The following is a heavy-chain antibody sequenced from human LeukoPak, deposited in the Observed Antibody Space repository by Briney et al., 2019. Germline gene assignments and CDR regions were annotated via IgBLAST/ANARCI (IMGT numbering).Heavy chain of an antibody. CDR3: VRGPPYYYGSRYYYYMDV. V-gene: IGHV4-4*07. J-gene: IGHJ6*03. D-gene: IGHD3-10*01. CDR2: IYTSGST. CDR1: GGSISSYY. Sequence: PSETLSLTCTVSGGSISSYYWSWIRQPAGKGLEWIGRIYTSGSTNYNPSLKSRVTIPVDKSKNQFSLKLSSVTAADTAVYYCVRGPPYYYGSRYYYYMDVCGKGTTVTVSS.